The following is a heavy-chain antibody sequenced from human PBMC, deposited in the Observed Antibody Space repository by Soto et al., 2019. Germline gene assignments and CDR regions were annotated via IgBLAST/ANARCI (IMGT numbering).Heavy chain of an antibody. CDR2: IWYDGSNK. CDR3: ARDPYVWGSYRYYYYGMDD. J-gene: IGHJ6*02. V-gene: IGHV3-33*01. D-gene: IGHD3-16*02. CDR1: GFTFSSYG. Sequence: GGSLRLSCAASGFTFSSYGMHWVRQAPGKGLEWVAVIWYDGSNKYYADSVKGRFTISRDNSKNTLYLQMNSLRAEDTAVYYCARDPYVWGSYRYYYYGMDDWGQGTTVTVSS.